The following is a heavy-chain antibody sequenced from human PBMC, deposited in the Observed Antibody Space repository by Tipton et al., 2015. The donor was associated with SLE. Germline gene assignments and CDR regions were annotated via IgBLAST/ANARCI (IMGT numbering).Heavy chain of an antibody. CDR2: IYTSGGT. CDR3: AREGIAAAGYYFDY. Sequence: TLSHTCTVSGGSISSGSYYWSWIRQPAGKGLEWIGYIYTSGGTNYNPSLKSRVTISVDTSKNQFSPKLSSVTAADTAVYYCAREGIAAAGYYFDYWGQGTLVTVSS. D-gene: IGHD6-13*01. V-gene: IGHV4-61*09. CDR1: GGSISSGSYY. J-gene: IGHJ4*02.